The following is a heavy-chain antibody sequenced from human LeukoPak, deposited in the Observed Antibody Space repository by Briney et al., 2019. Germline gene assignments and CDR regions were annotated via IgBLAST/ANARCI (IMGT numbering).Heavy chain of an antibody. Sequence: ASVKVSCKASGYTFTSYYMHWVRQAPGQGLEWMGWISAYNGNTNYAQKLQGRVTMTTDTSTSTAYMELRSLRSDDTAVYYCARAPILYEELDYWGQGTLVTVSS. CDR3: ARAPILYEELDY. CDR2: ISAYNGNT. J-gene: IGHJ4*02. D-gene: IGHD2-8*01. V-gene: IGHV1-18*04. CDR1: GYTFTSYY.